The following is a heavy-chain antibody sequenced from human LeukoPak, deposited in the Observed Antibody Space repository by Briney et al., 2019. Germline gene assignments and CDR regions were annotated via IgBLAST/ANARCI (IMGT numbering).Heavy chain of an antibody. Sequence: GGSLRLSCAASGFTFSSYSMNWVRQAPGKGLEWVSYISSSSSTIYYADSVKGRFTISRDNAKNSLYLQMNSLRAEDTAVYFCARDGGYCSGGTCYDAFDIWGQGTMVTVSS. V-gene: IGHV3-48*04. J-gene: IGHJ3*02. CDR2: ISSSSSTI. CDR1: GFTFSSYS. D-gene: IGHD2-15*01. CDR3: ARDGGYCSGGTCYDAFDI.